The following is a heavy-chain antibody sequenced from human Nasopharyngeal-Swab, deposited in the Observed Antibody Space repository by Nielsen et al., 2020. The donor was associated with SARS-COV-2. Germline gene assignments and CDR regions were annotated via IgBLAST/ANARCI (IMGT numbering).Heavy chain of an antibody. Sequence: GGSLRLSCAASGFTFSDYYMSWIRQAPGKGLEWVSYISSSGSTIYYADSVRGRFTISRDNAKNSLYLQMNSLRAEDTAVYYCARGPDLYYYYGMDVWGQGTTVTVSS. V-gene: IGHV3-11*01. D-gene: IGHD2-2*01. CDR2: ISSSGSTI. J-gene: IGHJ6*02. CDR3: ARGPDLYYYYGMDV. CDR1: GFTFSDYY.